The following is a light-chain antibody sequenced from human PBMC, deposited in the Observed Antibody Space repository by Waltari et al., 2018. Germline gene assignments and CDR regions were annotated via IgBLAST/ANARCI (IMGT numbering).Light chain of an antibody. J-gene: IGLJ3*02. CDR1: SGHSTYL. CDR2: LEGSGSY. CDR3: ETWDSNTRV. Sequence: QPVLTQSSSASPSLGSSVKLTCPLSSGHSTYLIHRHNQQPGKAPRYLMKLEGSGSYNKGSGVPDRFSGSSSGADRYLTISNLRSEDEADYYCETWDSNTRVFGGGTKLTVL. V-gene: IGLV4-60*03.